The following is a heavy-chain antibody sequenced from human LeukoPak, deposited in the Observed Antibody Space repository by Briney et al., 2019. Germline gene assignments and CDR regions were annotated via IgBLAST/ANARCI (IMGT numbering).Heavy chain of an antibody. D-gene: IGHD3-10*01. Sequence: AASVKVSCKASGYTFTGYYMHWVRPAPGQGLVWMGWINPNSGGTNYAQKFQGRVTMTRDTSISTAYMELSRLRSDDTAVYYCASTLPVDYGSNGFDYWGQGTLVTVSS. CDR3: ASTLPVDYGSNGFDY. V-gene: IGHV1-2*02. J-gene: IGHJ4*02. CDR1: GYTFTGYY. CDR2: INPNSGGT.